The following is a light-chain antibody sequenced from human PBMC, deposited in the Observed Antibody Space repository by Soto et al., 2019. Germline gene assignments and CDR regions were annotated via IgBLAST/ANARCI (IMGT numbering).Light chain of an antibody. J-gene: IGLJ2*01. Sequence: QSVLTQPASVSGSPGQSITISCTGTSSDVGSDNYVSWYQQHPGKVPILIIYDVIYRPSGVSNRFSGSKSGNTASLTISGLQAEDEADYYCSSYTIRSTVVFGGGTKLTVL. CDR2: DVI. V-gene: IGLV2-14*01. CDR3: SSYTIRSTVV. CDR1: SSDVGSDNY.